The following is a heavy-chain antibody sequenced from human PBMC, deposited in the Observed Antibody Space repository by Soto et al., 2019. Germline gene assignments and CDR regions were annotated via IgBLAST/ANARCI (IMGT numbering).Heavy chain of an antibody. CDR1: GFTFSRYA. V-gene: IGHV3-23*01. Sequence: GGSLRLSCAASGFTFSRYAMGWVRQAPGKGLEWVSAISGSGDSTYYVDSVKGRFTISRDNSKNTLYLQMNSLRVEDTAVYYCAKENADYYGTSGLVNYCGQGNPVTVSS. D-gene: IGHD3-22*01. CDR2: ISGSGDST. J-gene: IGHJ4*02. CDR3: AKENADYYGTSGLVNY.